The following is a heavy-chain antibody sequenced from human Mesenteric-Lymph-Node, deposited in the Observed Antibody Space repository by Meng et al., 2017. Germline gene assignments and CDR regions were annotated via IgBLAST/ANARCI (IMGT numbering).Heavy chain of an antibody. J-gene: IGHJ4*02. Sequence: QVEVVQQGAEVKKPGSSVQVGCKTSGGSLSTHTSRWVRQAPGQGMEWMGGLIAVFDKTKAAPRFQDRVTFTADESTSTAYMELSSLTFDDTAVYFCARGRRNEPLFDYWGQGTLVTVSS. V-gene: IGHV1-69*13. D-gene: IGHD1-14*01. CDR1: GGSLSTHT. CDR2: LIAVFDKT. CDR3: ARGRRNEPLFDY.